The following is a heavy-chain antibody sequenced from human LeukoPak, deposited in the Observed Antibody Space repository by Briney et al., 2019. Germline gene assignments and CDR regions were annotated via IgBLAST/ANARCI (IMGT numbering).Heavy chain of an antibody. CDR3: ARTSRHFYGSGSNLTPWPADMDV. CDR1: GGTINSYY. D-gene: IGHD3-10*01. CDR2: IYYNGSN. J-gene: IGHJ6*02. Sequence: SETLSLTCTVSGGTINSYYWTWIRQPPGKGLEWIGNIYYNGSNHYYVSLNSRVTISMDTSKNHFSRKLSSVTAADTAIYYCARTSRHFYGSGSNLTPWPADMDVWGQGTKVTVSS. V-gene: IGHV4-59*01.